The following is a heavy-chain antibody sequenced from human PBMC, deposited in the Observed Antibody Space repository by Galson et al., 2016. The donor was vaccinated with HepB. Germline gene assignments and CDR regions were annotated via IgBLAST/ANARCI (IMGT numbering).Heavy chain of an antibody. D-gene: IGHD2-8*02. Sequence: SLRLSCAASGFAFSDSYMSWIRQGPGKGLEFVAHMSPSGTTIHYRDSVKGRFTISRDNAKETLLLQMNTLRGEDTAVYYCTTGTGWGFDYWGQGTLVTVSS. CDR3: TTGTGWGFDY. CDR1: GFAFSDSY. V-gene: IGHV3-11*01. CDR2: MSPSGTTI. J-gene: IGHJ4*02.